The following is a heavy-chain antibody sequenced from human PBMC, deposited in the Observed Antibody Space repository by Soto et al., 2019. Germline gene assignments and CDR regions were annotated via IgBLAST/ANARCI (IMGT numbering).Heavy chain of an antibody. J-gene: IGHJ6*03. CDR2: ISAYNGNT. D-gene: IGHD2-2*01. CDR1: GYTFTSYG. Sequence: PSVKVSCKASGYTFTSYGISWVRQAPGQGLEWMGWISAYNGNTNYAQKLQGRVTMTTDTSTSTAYMELRSLRSDDTAVYYCARTSTPVVPAAMIDYYYYYMDVWGKGTTVTVSS. V-gene: IGHV1-18*01. CDR3: ARTSTPVVPAAMIDYYYYYMDV.